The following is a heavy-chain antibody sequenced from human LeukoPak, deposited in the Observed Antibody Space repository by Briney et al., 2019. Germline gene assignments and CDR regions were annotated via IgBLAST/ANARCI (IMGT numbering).Heavy chain of an antibody. D-gene: IGHD6-19*01. CDR3: AREAKDRIAVADDGDGMDV. CDR1: GFTFSDYY. Sequence: KSGGSLRLSCAASGFTFSDYYMSWIRQAPGKGLEWVSYISSSGSTIYYADSVKGRFTISRDNAKNSLYLQMNSLRAEDTAVYYCAREAKDRIAVADDGDGMDVWGQGTTVTVSS. V-gene: IGHV3-11*01. CDR2: ISSSGSTI. J-gene: IGHJ6*02.